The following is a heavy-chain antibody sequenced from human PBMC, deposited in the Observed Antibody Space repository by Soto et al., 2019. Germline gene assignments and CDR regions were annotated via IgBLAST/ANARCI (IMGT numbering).Heavy chain of an antibody. CDR2: ISGSGGSA. V-gene: IGHV3-23*01. J-gene: IGHJ4*02. CDR3: AKEPYSDFWSAYYYFDY. Sequence: EVQLLESGGGLVQPGGSLRLSCAASGFTFGSHAMIWVRQAPGKGLEWVSAISGSGGSAYYADSVKGRFTISRDNSINTLYLQMNSRRAEDTALYYCAKEPYSDFWSAYYYFDYWGQGTLVTVSS. D-gene: IGHD3-3*01. CDR1: GFTFGSHA.